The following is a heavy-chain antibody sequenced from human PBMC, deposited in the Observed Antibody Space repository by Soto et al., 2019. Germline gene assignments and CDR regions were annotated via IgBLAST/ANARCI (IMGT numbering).Heavy chain of an antibody. CDR3: ASTHPYYYDSSGYYLDAFDI. CDR2: IYYSGST. CDR1: GGSISSYY. D-gene: IGHD3-22*01. Sequence: PSETLSLTCTVSGGSISSYYWSWIRQPPGKGLEWIGYIYYSGSTNYNPSLKSRVTISVDTSKNQFSLKLSSVTAADTAVYYCASTHPYYYDSSGYYLDAFDIWGQGTMVTLSS. J-gene: IGHJ3*02. V-gene: IGHV4-59*01.